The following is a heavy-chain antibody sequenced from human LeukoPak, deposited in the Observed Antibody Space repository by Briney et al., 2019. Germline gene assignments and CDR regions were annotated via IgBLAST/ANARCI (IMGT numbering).Heavy chain of an antibody. CDR3: ARRGEDGDKRDY. CDR2: VYYNGNT. CDR1: VDSHSRSTYH. J-gene: IGHJ4*02. V-gene: IGHV4-39*01. Sequence: TSETLSLTCSVSVDSHSRSTYHGVWIRQPPGKGLEWIGSVYYNGNTYYNPSPNSRVTMSVDTSKNQFSLKLSSVTAADTAGYDGARRGEDGDKRDYWGQGTLVTVSS. D-gene: IGHD5-24*01.